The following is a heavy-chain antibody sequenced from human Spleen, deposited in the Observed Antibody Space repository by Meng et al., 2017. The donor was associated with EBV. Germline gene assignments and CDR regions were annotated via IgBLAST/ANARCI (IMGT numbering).Heavy chain of an antibody. CDR3: ASESGRGFTPDY. J-gene: IGHJ4*02. CDR2: LIPMSDAP. V-gene: IGHV1-69*01. CDR1: GGTFRSDA. Sequence: VQVVQSWAEVNKPGSSVKVSCKTAGGTFRSDAISWVRQAPGQGREWMGGLIPMSDAPHYAQKFQGRVTITADESTSTHYMDLSGLRSEDTAVYYCASESGRGFTPDYWGQGTLVTVSS. D-gene: IGHD3-10*01.